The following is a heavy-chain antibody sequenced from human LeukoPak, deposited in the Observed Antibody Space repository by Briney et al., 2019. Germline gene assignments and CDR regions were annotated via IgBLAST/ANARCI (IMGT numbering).Heavy chain of an antibody. CDR1: GGSISSGDYY. V-gene: IGHV4-30-4*08. D-gene: IGHD3-10*02. CDR2: IYYSGST. CDR3: ARGKGYYGRGWFDP. Sequence: SQTLSLTCTVSGGSISSGDYYWSWIRQPPGKGLEWIGYIYYSGSTYYNPSLKSRVTISVDTSKNQFSLKLSSVTAADTAVYYCARGKGYYGRGWFDPWGQGTLVTVSS. J-gene: IGHJ5*02.